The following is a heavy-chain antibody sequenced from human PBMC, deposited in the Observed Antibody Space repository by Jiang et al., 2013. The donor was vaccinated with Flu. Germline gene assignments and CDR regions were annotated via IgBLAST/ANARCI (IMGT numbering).Heavy chain of an antibody. CDR1: GYTFANYW. Sequence: GAEVKKPGEALRISCKASGYTFANYWIGWVRQMPGKGLEWIGIIYPGDSDTRYRASFKGQVTISADRSISTAYLQWSSLKASDTAMYYCARLLNCGGDCYHSPFDYWGQGTLVTVSS. CDR2: IYPGDSDT. J-gene: IGHJ4*02. CDR3: ARLLNCGGDCYHSPFDY. D-gene: IGHD2-21*02. V-gene: IGHV5-51*01.